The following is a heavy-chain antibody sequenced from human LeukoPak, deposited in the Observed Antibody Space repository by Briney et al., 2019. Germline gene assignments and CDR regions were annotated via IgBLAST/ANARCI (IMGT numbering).Heavy chain of an antibody. D-gene: IGHD5-18*01. CDR3: AREVDTAKCN. Sequence: GGSLRLSCVASGFTFSSYWMHWVRQAPGRGLVWVSRISTDGSSTSYADSVKGRITISRDNAKSTLYLQMNSLRAEDTAVYYCAREVDTAKCNWGQGTLVTVSS. CDR1: GFTFSSYW. CDR2: ISTDGSST. V-gene: IGHV3-74*01. J-gene: IGHJ1*01.